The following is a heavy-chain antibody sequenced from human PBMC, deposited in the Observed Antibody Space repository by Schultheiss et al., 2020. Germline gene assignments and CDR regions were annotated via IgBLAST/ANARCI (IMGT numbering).Heavy chain of an antibody. CDR2: IYYSGST. CDR1: GGSFSGYY. D-gene: IGHD3-22*01. J-gene: IGHJ3*02. Sequence: SETLSLTCAVYGGSFSGYYWSWIRQHPGKGLEWIGYIYYSGSTYYNPSLKSRVTISVDTSKNQFSLKLSSVTAADTAVYYCARASQSYYYYDNSGMDAFDIWGRGTMVTVSS. V-gene: IGHV4-34*01. CDR3: ARASQSYYYYDNSGMDAFDI.